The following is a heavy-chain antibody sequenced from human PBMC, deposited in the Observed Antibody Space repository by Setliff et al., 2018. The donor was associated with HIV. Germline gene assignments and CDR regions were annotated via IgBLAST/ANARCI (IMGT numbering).Heavy chain of an antibody. CDR3: ASIELAAMVPVDY. Sequence: PGGSLRLSCAASGFTSSSYTMNWVRQAPGKGLEWVSSISSSSYYIYYADSVKGRFTISRDNAKNSLFLQMNSLRAEDTAVYYCASIELAAMVPVDYWGQGTLVTVSS. J-gene: IGHJ4*02. CDR1: GFTSSSYT. D-gene: IGHD5-18*01. V-gene: IGHV3-21*01. CDR2: ISSSSYYI.